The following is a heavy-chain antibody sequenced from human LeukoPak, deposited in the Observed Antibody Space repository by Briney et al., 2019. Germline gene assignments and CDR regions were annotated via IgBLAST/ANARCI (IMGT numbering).Heavy chain of an antibody. Sequence: SETLSLTCTVSGGSISSYYWSWIRQPPGKGLEWIGYIYYSGSTNYNPSLKSRVTISVDTSKNQFSLKLSCVTAADTAVYYCARGYLWHYYMDVWGKGTTVTVSS. CDR2: IYYSGST. J-gene: IGHJ6*03. CDR3: ARGYLWHYYMDV. D-gene: IGHD2-21*01. V-gene: IGHV4-59*01. CDR1: GGSISSYY.